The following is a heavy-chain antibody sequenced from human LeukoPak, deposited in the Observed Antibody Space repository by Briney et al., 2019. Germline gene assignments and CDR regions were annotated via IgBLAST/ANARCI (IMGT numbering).Heavy chain of an antibody. CDR1: GGSISSYY. J-gene: IGHJ5*02. CDR3: ARVGYYYGSEWFDP. CDR2: IYYSGST. V-gene: IGHV4-59*01. D-gene: IGHD3-10*01. Sequence: SETLSLTCTVSGGSISSYYWSWIRQPPGKGLEWIGYIYYSGSTNYNPSLKSRVTISVDTSKNQFSLKLSSVTAAVTAVYYCARVGYYYGSEWFDPWGQGTLVTVSS.